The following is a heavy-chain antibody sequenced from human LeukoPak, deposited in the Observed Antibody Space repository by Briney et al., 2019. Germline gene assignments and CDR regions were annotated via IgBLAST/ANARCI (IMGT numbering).Heavy chain of an antibody. CDR2: ISGYNGHT. D-gene: IGHD3-22*01. CDR3: ARDLTHRRNYDNSGDQIVPAF. J-gene: IGHJ4*02. V-gene: IGHV1-18*01. CDR1: GGTFSSYA. Sequence: GSSVKVSCKASGGTFSSYAISWVRQAPGQGLEWMGWISGYNGHTKYAQKVQARVTMTTDTSTSTAYMELRSLRSDETAVYYCARDLTHRRNYDNSGDQIVPAFWGQGTLVTVSS.